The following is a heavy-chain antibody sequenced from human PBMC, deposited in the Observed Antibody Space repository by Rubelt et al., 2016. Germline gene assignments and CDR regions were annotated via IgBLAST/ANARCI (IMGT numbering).Heavy chain of an antibody. CDR2: FSYSGRT. D-gene: IGHD2-15*01. CDR3: ARSFMVVSAIDY. CDR1: VGSISSNSYY. Sequence: QLQLQESGPGLVKPSETLSLTCTVSVGSISSNSYYWGWIRQPPGKGLEWIGSFSYSGRTYYNPSLKSRVTISEDTSKNQNSLKLRSVTGADTAVYDCARSFMVVSAIDYWGQGTLVTVSS. J-gene: IGHJ4*02. V-gene: IGHV4-39*07.